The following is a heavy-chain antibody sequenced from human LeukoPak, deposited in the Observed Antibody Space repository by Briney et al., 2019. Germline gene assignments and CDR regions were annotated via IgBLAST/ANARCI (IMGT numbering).Heavy chain of an antibody. J-gene: IGHJ6*03. CDR1: GFSFTTYR. D-gene: IGHD4-11*01. V-gene: IGHV3-21*01. CDR3: ARMPSYSNYAFYFMDV. Sequence: GGSLRLSCAASGFSFTTYRMHCVRQAPGKGLEWVSSISSRGSLIKYADSLRGRFTISRDNAQNSVYLQMNSPTAEAKAVYYCARMPSYSNYAFYFMDVWGKGTTVSVPS. CDR2: ISSRGSLI.